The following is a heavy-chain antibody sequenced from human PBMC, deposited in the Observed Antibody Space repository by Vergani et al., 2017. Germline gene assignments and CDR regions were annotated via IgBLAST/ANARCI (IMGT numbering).Heavy chain of an antibody. CDR2: IYYSGST. D-gene: IGHD3-3*01. CDR1: GGSISSGGYY. CDR3: ARADFWSGRYDAFDI. V-gene: IGHV4-31*01. Sequence: QVQLQESGPGLVKPSQNLSLTCTVSGGSISSGGYYWSWIRQHPGKGLEWIGYIYYSGSTYYNPYLKRLVTISVDTSKNQFSLKLSSVTSADTAVYYCARADFWSGRYDAFDIWGQGTMVTVSS. J-gene: IGHJ3*02.